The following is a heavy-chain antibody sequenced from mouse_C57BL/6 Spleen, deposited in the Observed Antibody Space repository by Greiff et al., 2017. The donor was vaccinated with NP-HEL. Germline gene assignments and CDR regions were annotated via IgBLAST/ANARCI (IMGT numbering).Heavy chain of an antibody. CDR1: GYTFTSYW. CDR2: IDPSDSET. V-gene: IGHV1-52*01. D-gene: IGHD4-1*01. CDR3: ARGGGTEYFDY. J-gene: IGHJ2*01. Sequence: QVQLKQPGAELVRPGSSVKLSCKASGYTFTSYWMHWVKQRPIQGLEWIVNIDPSDSETHYNQKFKDKATLTVDKSSSTAYMQLSSLTSEDSAVYYCARGGGTEYFDYWGQGTTLTVSS.